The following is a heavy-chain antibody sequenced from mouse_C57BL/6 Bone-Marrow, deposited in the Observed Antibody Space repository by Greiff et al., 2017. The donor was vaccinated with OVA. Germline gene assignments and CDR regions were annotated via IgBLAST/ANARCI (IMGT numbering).Heavy chain of an antibody. CDR1: GYSFTSYW. V-gene: IGHV1-52*01. CDR3: ARNYGNSYWRYFDV. CDR2: IDPSDSDT. D-gene: IGHD1-1*01. J-gene: IGHJ1*03. Sequence: QVQLQQSGAELVRPGSSVKLSCKASGYSFTSYWMHWVKQRPIQGLEWIGDIDPSDSDTNYNQKFKDKATLTVDKSSSTAYMQLSSLTSEDAAVYYCARNYGNSYWRYFDVWGTGTTVTVSS.